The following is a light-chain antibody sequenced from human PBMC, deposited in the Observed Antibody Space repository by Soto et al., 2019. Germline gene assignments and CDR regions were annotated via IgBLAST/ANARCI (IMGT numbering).Light chain of an antibody. CDR1: QSIDNF. V-gene: IGKV1-16*01. J-gene: IGKJ5*01. Sequence: DIQMTQSPSSLSASIGDRVSITCRASQSIDNFVNWYQWRPGKAPKFLIFAASSLQSGVSSRFSGRGSGTEFTLTISSLQPDDFATYYCQQYNSYPITFGQGTRLEIK. CDR3: QQYNSYPIT. CDR2: AAS.